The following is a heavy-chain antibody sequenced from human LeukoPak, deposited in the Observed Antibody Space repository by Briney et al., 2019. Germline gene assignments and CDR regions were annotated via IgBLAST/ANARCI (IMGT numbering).Heavy chain of an antibody. D-gene: IGHD6-13*01. CDR3: ARSYSSSFPFDY. J-gene: IGHJ4*02. V-gene: IGHV4-59*01. CDR2: IYYSGTT. Sequence: PSETLSLTCTVPGASISSYYWSWIRQPPGKGLEWIGYIYYSGTTNYNPSLESRVTVSVDPSKNQFSLKLSSVTAADTAVYFCARSYSSSFPFDYWGQGTLVTVSS. CDR1: GASISSYY.